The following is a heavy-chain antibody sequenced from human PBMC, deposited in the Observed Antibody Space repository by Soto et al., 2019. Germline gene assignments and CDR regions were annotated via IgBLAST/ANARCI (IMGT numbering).Heavy chain of an antibody. D-gene: IGHD5-18*01. J-gene: IGHJ4*02. CDR2: ISNSNGNT. V-gene: IGHV1-18*01. CDR1: GYTFTSYG. Sequence: QVQLVQSGDEVKKPGASVKVSCKASGYTFTSYGFTWVRQAPGQGLEWMGWISNSNGNTIYAQRFQGRVSMATDPSASIAYMELRSLRSDDTAVYYCARGETGYSYGYDFWGQGTLVTVSS. CDR3: ARGETGYSYGYDF.